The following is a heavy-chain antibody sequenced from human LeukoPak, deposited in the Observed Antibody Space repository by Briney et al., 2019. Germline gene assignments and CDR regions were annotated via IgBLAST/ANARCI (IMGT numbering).Heavy chain of an antibody. D-gene: IGHD3-22*01. Sequence: SETLSLTCTVSGGSVSSGRYYWSWIRQPAGKGLEWIGRIYTRGRTNYNPSLKSRVTISVDTSKNQFSLKLSSVAAADTAVYYCARHGYYYDSSGYYLPFDYWGQGTLVTVSS. CDR3: ARHGYYYDSSGYYLPFDY. CDR1: GGSVSSGRYY. V-gene: IGHV4-61*10. CDR2: IYTRGRT. J-gene: IGHJ4*02.